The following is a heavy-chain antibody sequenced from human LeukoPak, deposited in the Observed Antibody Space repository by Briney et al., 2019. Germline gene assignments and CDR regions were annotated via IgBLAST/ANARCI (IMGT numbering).Heavy chain of an antibody. CDR1: GGTFSSYA. CDR2: IIPILGIA. CDR3: ARGPVPAAMRGGWFDP. J-gene: IGHJ5*02. Sequence: GASVKASCKASGGTFSSYAISWVRQAPGQGLEWMGRIIPILGIANYAQKFQGRVTITADKSTSTAYMELSSLRSEDTAVYYCARGPVPAAMRGGWFDPWGQGTLVTVSS. V-gene: IGHV1-69*04. D-gene: IGHD2-2*01.